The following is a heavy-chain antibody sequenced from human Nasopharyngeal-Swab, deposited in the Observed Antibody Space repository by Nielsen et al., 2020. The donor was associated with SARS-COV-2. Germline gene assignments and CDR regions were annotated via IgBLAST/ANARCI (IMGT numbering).Heavy chain of an antibody. J-gene: IGHJ4*02. D-gene: IGHD2-8*02. V-gene: IGHV1-18*01. CDR3: ARGRYCTGVNCYAKINDY. CDR2: ISPYNGNT. Sequence: ASVKVSCKASGYTFAGYGINWVRQAPGQGLEWMGWISPYNGNTNYAERFQGRVTMTTDTSTNTAYMELRSLRSADTAVYYCARGRYCTGVNCYAKINDYWGQGTLVTVSS. CDR1: GYTFAGYG.